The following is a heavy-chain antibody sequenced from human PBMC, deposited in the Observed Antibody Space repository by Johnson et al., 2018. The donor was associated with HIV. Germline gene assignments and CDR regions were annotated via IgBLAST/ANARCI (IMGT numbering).Heavy chain of an antibody. V-gene: IGHV3-48*01. CDR1: GFTVSSNY. CDR2: ISSSGSTI. CDR3: ARDRVPDAFDI. D-gene: IGHD3-3*01. Sequence: VQLVESGGGLIQPGGSLRLSCAASGFTVSSNYMSWVRQAPGKGLEWVSYISSSGSTIYYADSVKGRFTISRDNSKNTLYLQMGSLRAEDTAVYYCARDRVPDAFDIWGQGTMVTVSS. J-gene: IGHJ3*02.